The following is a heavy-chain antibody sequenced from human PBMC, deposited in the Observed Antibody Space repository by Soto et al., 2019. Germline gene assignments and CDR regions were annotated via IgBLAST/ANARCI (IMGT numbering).Heavy chain of an antibody. J-gene: IGHJ4*02. D-gene: IGHD1-26*01. CDR2: INGGNGNT. Sequence: ASVKVSCKASGNTVPNYAIHWVRQAPGQRLEWKGWINGGNGNTYYSEHFQSRVTFTRDTSAGTVYMQLSSLTSEDTAVYYCARDDSGFSGSHYIDYFNYWGQGALVTVSS. CDR3: ARDDSGFSGSHYIDYFNY. CDR1: GNTVPNYA. V-gene: IGHV1-3*01.